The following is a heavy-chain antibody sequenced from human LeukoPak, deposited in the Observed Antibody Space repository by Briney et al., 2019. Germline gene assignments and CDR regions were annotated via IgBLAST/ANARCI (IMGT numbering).Heavy chain of an antibody. V-gene: IGHV3-30*18. CDR2: ISYDGSDK. D-gene: IGHD3-22*01. CDR3: AKAPYTSGYNQFDY. J-gene: IGHJ4*01. Sequence: GGSLRLSCAASRFSYSSYGRHWVRQSPGKGLEWVAVISYDGSDKFYADSVKGRFTISRENSKNTLYLQMNSLRPEDTAVYYCAKAPYTSGYNQFDYWGRGPLLTVSS. CDR1: RFSYSSYG.